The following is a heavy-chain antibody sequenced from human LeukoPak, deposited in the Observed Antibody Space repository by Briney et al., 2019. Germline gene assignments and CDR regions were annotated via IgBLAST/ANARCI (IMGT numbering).Heavy chain of an antibody. CDR3: ARPDLEYSSSSGAFDI. D-gene: IGHD6-6*01. CDR2: INHSGST. V-gene: IGHV4-34*01. Sequence: PSETLSLTCAVYGGSFSGYYWSWIRQPPGKGLEWIGEINHSGSTNYNPSLKSRVTISVDTSKNQFSLKLSSVTAADTAVYYCARPDLEYSSSSGAFDIWGQGTMVTVFS. CDR1: GGSFSGYY. J-gene: IGHJ3*02.